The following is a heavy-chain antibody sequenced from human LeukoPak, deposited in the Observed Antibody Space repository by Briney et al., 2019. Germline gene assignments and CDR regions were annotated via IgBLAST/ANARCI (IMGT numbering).Heavy chain of an antibody. CDR3: ARAGGYCGRISCPYYFDY. J-gene: IGHJ4*02. CDR1: GYTFTSYD. V-gene: IGHV1-8*01. D-gene: IGHD2-15*01. Sequence: ASVKVSCKASGYTFTSYDINWVRQATGQGLEWMGWMNPNSGNTGYAQKLQGRVTMTTDTSTSTAYMELRSLRSEDTAVYYCARAGGYCGRISCPYYFDYWGQGSLVAVSS. CDR2: MNPNSGNT.